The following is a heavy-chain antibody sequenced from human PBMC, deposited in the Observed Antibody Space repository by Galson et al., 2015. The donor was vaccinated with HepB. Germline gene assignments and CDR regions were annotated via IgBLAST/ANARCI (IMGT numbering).Heavy chain of an antibody. CDR2: IYYSGST. D-gene: IGHD3-10*01. CDR1: GGSISSYY. Sequence: ETLSLTCTVSGGSISSYYWSWIRQPPGEGLEWIGYIYYSGSTNYNPSLKSRVTISVDTSKNQFSLKLSSVTAADTAVYYCAREGIGGEDYFDYWGQGTLVTVSS. CDR3: AREGIGGEDYFDY. J-gene: IGHJ4*02. V-gene: IGHV4-59*01.